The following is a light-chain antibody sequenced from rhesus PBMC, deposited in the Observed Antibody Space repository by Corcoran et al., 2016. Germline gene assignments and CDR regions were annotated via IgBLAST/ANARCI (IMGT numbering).Light chain of an antibody. CDR1: QGISSY. CDR2: AAS. Sequence: DIQMTQSPSSLSASVGDTVTITCRASQGISSYLNWFQQKPGKAPKLLIYAASNLESGVPSRCSGNGSGTEFTLTIRSLQPEDFAAYYCLQHYIYPYSFGQGTKVEIK. V-gene: IGKV1-28*01. J-gene: IGKJ2*01. CDR3: LQHYIYPYS.